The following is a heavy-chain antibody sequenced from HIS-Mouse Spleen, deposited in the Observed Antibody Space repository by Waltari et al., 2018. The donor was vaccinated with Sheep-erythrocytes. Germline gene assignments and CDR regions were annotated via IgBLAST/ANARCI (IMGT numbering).Heavy chain of an antibody. CDR3: ARALSIAARPNWFDP. D-gene: IGHD6-6*01. J-gene: IGHJ5*02. V-gene: IGHV4-34*01. CDR1: GGSFSGYY. CDR2: INHSGST. Sequence: QVQLQESGPGLVKPSETLSLTCAVYGGSFSGYYWSWIRQPPGKGLGWIGEINHSGSTNYNPSLKSRVTISVDTSKNQFSLKLSSVTAADTAVYYCARALSIAARPNWFDPWGQGTLVTVSS.